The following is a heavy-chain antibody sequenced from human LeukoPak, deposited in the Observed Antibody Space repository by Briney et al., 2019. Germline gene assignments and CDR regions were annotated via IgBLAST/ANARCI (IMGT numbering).Heavy chain of an antibody. D-gene: IGHD1-26*01. CDR2: IIPILGIA. CDR3: ARDQWELGY. CDR1: GGTTSRYT. V-gene: IGHV1-69*04. J-gene: IGHJ4*02. Sequence: ASVKVSCKASGGTTSRYTISWVRQAPGQGLEWMGRIIPILGIANYAQRFQGRVTITADKSTSTAYMELSSLRSEDTAVYYCARDQWELGYWGQGTLVTVSS.